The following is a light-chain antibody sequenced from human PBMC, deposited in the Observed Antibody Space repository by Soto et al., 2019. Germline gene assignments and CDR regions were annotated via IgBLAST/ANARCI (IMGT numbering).Light chain of an antibody. J-gene: IGLJ1*01. V-gene: IGLV2-14*03. Sequence: QSVLTQPASVSGSPGQSITISCTGTSSDVGGYSFVSWYQHHPGKAPKLMIYDVSDRPSGVSNRFSGSKSGNTASLTISGLQAEDEADYYCSSYTSITTNYVFGTGTKVTVL. CDR3: SSYTSITTNYV. CDR2: DVS. CDR1: SSDVGGYSF.